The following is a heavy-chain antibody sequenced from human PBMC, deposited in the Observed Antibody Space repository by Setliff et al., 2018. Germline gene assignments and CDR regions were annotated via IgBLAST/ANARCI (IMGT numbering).Heavy chain of an antibody. V-gene: IGHV4-38-2*02. CDR2: ICHSGST. CDR1: GYSISSGYC. CDR3: ARDMGQPYYFES. D-gene: IGHD1-1*01. J-gene: IGHJ4*02. Sequence: SETLSLTCDVSGYSISSGYCWGWIRQPPGKGLEWIGSICHSGSTHYNPSLKSRVTISVDTSKNEFSLKVSSVTAAGTAVYYCARDMGQPYYFESWGLGTLVTVSS.